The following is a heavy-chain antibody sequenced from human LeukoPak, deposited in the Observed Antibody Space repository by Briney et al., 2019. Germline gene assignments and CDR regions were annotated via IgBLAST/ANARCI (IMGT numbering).Heavy chain of an antibody. Sequence: GASVKVSCKASGYTFTGYYMHWVRQAPGQGPEWMEWINPNSGGTNYAQKFQGRVTMTRDTSISTAYMELSRLRSDDTAVYYCARASQEGWPTGPLKWGQGTLVTVSS. CDR2: INPNSGGT. V-gene: IGHV1-2*02. D-gene: IGHD2-15*01. CDR1: GYTFTGYY. J-gene: IGHJ4*02. CDR3: ARASQEGWPTGPLK.